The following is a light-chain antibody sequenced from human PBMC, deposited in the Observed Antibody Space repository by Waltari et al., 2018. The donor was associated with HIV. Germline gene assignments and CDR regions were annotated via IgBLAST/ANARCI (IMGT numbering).Light chain of an antibody. CDR3: CSYTAIHTLI. CDR2: GVY. Sequence: QSALTPPASVSGSPGQSITISCAGTTSATGFFLSVSWYQQHPGRAPQLMIFGVYSRPSGVSSRFSGSKTGDTATMTISGLQAEDEANYYCCSYTAIHTLIFGGGTKVTVL. J-gene: IGLJ2*01. V-gene: IGLV2-14*01. CDR1: TSATGFFLS.